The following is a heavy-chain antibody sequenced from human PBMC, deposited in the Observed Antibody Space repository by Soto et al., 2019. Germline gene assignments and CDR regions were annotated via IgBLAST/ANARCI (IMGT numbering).Heavy chain of an antibody. J-gene: IGHJ6*02. CDR1: GGSISSYY. V-gene: IGHV4-59*01. Sequence: QVQLQESGPGLVKPSETLSLTCTVSGGSISSYYWSWIRQPPGKGLEWIGYIYYSGSTNYNPSLKSRVTISVDTSKNQFSLKLSSVTAADTAVYYCAREAREGMDVWGQGTTVTVSS. CDR2: IYYSGST. CDR3: AREAREGMDV.